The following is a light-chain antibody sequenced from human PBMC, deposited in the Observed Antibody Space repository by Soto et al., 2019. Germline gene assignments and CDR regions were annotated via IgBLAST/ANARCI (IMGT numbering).Light chain of an antibody. J-gene: IGKJ1*01. V-gene: IGKV3-20*01. Sequence: IVWTQSPGTLSLSPGERATLACRASQSIRNNYLAWYQQKPGQAPRLLIYGASSRATGIPDRFSGSGSGTDFTLTISRLEPEDFAVYYCHQYGTSPRGTFGQGTKVEIK. CDR3: HQYGTSPRGT. CDR2: GAS. CDR1: QSIRNNY.